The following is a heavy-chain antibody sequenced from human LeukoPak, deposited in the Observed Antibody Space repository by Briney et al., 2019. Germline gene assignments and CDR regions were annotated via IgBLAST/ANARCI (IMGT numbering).Heavy chain of an antibody. Sequence: PGGSLRLSCAASGFTFSSYAMSWVRQAPGKGLEWVSAISGSGGSTYYADSVKGRFTISRDNSKNTLYLQMNSLRAEDTAVYYCAKTGGDYVWGSYRSDYHFDYWGQGTLVTVSS. CDR1: GFTFSSYA. V-gene: IGHV3-23*01. J-gene: IGHJ4*02. CDR2: ISGSGGST. D-gene: IGHD3-16*02. CDR3: AKTGGDYVWGSYRSDYHFDY.